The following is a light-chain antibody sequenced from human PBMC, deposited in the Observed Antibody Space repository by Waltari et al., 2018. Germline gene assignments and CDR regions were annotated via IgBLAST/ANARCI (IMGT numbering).Light chain of an antibody. V-gene: IGKV3-15*01. CDR3: QQYNNWPRGT. Sequence: EIVMTQSPATLSVSPGERATLSCRASKSVSSNFAWYQQKPGQAPRLLIYGASTRATGIPARFSGSGSGTEFTLTISSLQSEDFAVYYCQQYNNWPRGTFGQGTRLEIK. CDR1: KSVSSN. CDR2: GAS. J-gene: IGKJ5*01.